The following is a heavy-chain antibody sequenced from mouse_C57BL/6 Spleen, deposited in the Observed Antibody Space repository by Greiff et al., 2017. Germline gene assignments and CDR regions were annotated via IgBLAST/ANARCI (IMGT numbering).Heavy chain of an antibody. CDR2: INPSSGYT. CDR3: ARGGDSKYYYAMDY. V-gene: IGHV1-4*01. D-gene: IGHD2-5*01. CDR1: GYTFTSYT. J-gene: IGHJ4*01. Sequence: QVQLQQSGAELARPGASVKMSCKASGYTFTSYTMHWVKQRPGQGLEWIGYINPSSGYTKYNQKFKDKATLTADKSSSTAYMQLSSLTSEDSAVYYCARGGDSKYYYAMDYWGQGTSVTVSS.